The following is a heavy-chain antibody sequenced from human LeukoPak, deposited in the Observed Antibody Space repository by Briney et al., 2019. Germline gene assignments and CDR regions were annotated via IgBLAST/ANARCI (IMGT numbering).Heavy chain of an antibody. CDR3: ARGDKAVGADYYYYMDV. V-gene: IGHV3-48*03. J-gene: IGHJ6*03. CDR2: ISSSGSTI. D-gene: IGHD2-15*01. CDR1: GFTFSSYE. Sequence: QAGGSLRLSCAASGFTFSSYEMNWVRQAPGEGLEWVSYISSSGSTIYYADSVKGRFTISRDNAKNSLYLQMNSLRAEDTAVYYCARGDKAVGADYYYYMDVWGKGTTVTISS.